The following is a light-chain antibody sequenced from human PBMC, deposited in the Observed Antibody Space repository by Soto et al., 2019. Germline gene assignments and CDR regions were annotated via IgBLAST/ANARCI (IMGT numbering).Light chain of an antibody. CDR2: DGT. J-gene: IGLJ2*01. Sequence: QSALTQPASVSGSPGQSITISCTRTSNDFGTYYFVSWYQQHPDKAPKLIIYDGTERPSGVSNRFSGSKSGNTASLTISVLQAEDEAHYYCCSYATYNMILGGGTKVTVL. CDR1: SNDFGTYYF. V-gene: IGLV2-23*01. CDR3: CSYATYNMI.